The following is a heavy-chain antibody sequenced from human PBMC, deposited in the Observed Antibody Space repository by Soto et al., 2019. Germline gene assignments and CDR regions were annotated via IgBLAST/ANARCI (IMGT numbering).Heavy chain of an antibody. CDR3: ARWSGHCSNGVCVGLYFYYNGMDV. D-gene: IGHD2-8*01. CDR1: GFTFISHS. V-gene: IGHV3-21*01. CDR2: ISSSSSKI. Sequence: EMQLVESGGGLVKSGGSLRLSCAASGFTFISHSMNWVRQAPGKGLEWVACISSSSSKIYYADSVKGRFTISRDNAENSLYLQMNSLRADDTAVYYCARWSGHCSNGVCVGLYFYYNGMDVWGQGTTVIVSS. J-gene: IGHJ6*02.